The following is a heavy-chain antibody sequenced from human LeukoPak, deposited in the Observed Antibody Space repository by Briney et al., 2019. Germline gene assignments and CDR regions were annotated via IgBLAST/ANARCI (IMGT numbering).Heavy chain of an antibody. CDR1: GFTFSGSA. CDR2: ISYDVSNK. J-gene: IGHJ3*02. CDR3: AKDGSRGYDILTAYSPAFWDI. V-gene: IGHV3-30*04. D-gene: IGHD3-9*01. Sequence: GGSLKLSCAASGFTFSGSAIHWVRQAPGKGLEWVALISYDVSNKYYVDSVKGRFTISRDNSKNTLYLQMHSLRAEDTAVYYCAKDGSRGYDILTAYSPAFWDIWGQGTMVTVSS.